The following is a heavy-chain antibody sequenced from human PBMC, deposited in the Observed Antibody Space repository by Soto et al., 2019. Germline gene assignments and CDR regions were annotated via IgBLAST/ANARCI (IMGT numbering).Heavy chain of an antibody. V-gene: IGHV1-69*08. D-gene: IGHD6-13*01. Sequence: QVQLVQSGAEVKKPGSSVKVSCKASGGTFSSYTISWVRQAPGQGLEWMGRIIPIRGIANYAQKFQGRVTITADKSTSTAYMELSSLRSEDTAVYYCAREGIAAAGTLDYWGQGTLVTVSS. J-gene: IGHJ4*02. CDR2: IIPIRGIA. CDR3: AREGIAAAGTLDY. CDR1: GGTFSSYT.